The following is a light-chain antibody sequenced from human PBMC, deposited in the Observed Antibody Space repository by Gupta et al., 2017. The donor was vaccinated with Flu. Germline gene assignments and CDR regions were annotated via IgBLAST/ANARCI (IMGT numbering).Light chain of an antibody. CDR2: LVS. V-gene: IGKV2-30*01. CDR1: QGLVYSDGNTY. CDR3: MQGEHWPLA. J-gene: IGKJ1*01. Sequence: DVVMTQSPVSLPVTLGQPASISCRSSQGLVYSDGNTYLHWFQQRPGQSPRRLIYLVSYRDSGVPDRFSGSGSGTDFTLEISRVEAEDAGVYFCMQGEHWPLAFGQGTXVEIK.